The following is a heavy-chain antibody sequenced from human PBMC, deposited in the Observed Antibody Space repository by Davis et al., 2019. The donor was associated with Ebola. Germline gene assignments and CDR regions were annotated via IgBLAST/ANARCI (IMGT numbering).Heavy chain of an antibody. CDR3: ARHPTIYYYDSSGYYYNWYFDL. D-gene: IGHD3-22*01. V-gene: IGHV4-34*01. CDR2: INHSGST. CDR1: AITFSSYA. Sequence: MPGGSLRLSCADSAITFSSYAMSWIRQSPGKGLEWIGEINHSGSTTYSPSLRSRVTLSVDKSKNQFSLTLTSVTAADTAVYYCARHPTIYYYDSSGYYYNWYFDLWGRGTLVTVSS. J-gene: IGHJ2*01.